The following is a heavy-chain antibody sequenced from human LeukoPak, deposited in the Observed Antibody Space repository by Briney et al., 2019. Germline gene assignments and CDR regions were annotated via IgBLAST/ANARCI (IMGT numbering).Heavy chain of an antibody. CDR2: ISGTGGST. CDR1: GFXFGNYA. V-gene: IGHV3-23*01. Sequence: GGSLRLSCAASGFXFGNYAISWVRQAPGKGLEWVSAISGTGGSTYYADSVKGRFTVSRDNSKNTLYLQMNSLRAEDAAVYYCATRPAVAGTTNWYFDVWGRGTLVTVSS. CDR3: ATRPAVAGTTNWYFDV. J-gene: IGHJ2*01. D-gene: IGHD6-19*01.